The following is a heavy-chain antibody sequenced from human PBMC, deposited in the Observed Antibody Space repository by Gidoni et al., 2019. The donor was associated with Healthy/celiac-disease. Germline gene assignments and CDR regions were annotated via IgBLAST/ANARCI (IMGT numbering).Heavy chain of an antibody. CDR3: ARGATMSPVGVDP. CDR2: IYYSGGT. D-gene: IGHD3-10*02. Sequence: QVQLQESGPGLVTPSETLSPTCTVSGGSISSYYWSWIRQPPGKGLEWIGYIYYSGGTNYNPSLKSRVTISVDTSKNQFSLKLSSVTAADTAVYYCARGATMSPVGVDPWGQGTLVTVSS. CDR1: GGSISSYY. V-gene: IGHV4-59*01. J-gene: IGHJ5*02.